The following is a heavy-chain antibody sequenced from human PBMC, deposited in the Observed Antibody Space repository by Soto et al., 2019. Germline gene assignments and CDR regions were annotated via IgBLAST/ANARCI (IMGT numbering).Heavy chain of an antibody. V-gene: IGHV5-51*01. D-gene: IGHD1-26*01. CDR1: GYSFTSYW. CDR2: IYPGDSDT. Sequence: GESLKISCKGSGYSFTSYWIGWVRQMPGKGLEWMGIIYPGDSDTRYSPSFQGQVTISAAKSISTAYLKWSSLKASDTAMYCCESRGHTSWEWYFDLWGRGTLVTVSS. CDR3: ESRGHTSWEWYFDL. J-gene: IGHJ2*01.